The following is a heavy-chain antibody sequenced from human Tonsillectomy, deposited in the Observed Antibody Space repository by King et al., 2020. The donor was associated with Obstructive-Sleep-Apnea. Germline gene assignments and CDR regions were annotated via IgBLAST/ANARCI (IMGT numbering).Heavy chain of an antibody. CDR2: INVRDGHI. Sequence: QLVQSGLEVKKPGASVTVSCKASGYTFTSYGISWVRQAPGQGLEWVGWINVRDGHINYGQGFRGSVTLTTDTYTSTAYMELGTLTSDDTAVYYCARDYDFSVDFWGQGTLVIVSS. V-gene: IGHV1-18*04. J-gene: IGHJ4*02. CDR3: ARDYDFSVDF. D-gene: IGHD3/OR15-3a*01. CDR1: GYTFTSYG.